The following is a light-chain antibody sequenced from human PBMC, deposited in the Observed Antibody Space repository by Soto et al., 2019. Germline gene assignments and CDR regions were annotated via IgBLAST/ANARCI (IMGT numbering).Light chain of an antibody. J-gene: IGLJ1*01. CDR2: EVT. CDR1: SSDVGGYNY. V-gene: IGLV2-14*03. CDR3: PSFTSGSTPYV. Sequence: QSVLTQPASVSGSPGQSITISCAGTSSDVGGYNYVSWYQQLPGKAPQLVIYEVTHRPSGVSDRFSGSRSGNTASLTISGLQAEDEADNYCPSFTSGSTPYVLGTGTKLTVL.